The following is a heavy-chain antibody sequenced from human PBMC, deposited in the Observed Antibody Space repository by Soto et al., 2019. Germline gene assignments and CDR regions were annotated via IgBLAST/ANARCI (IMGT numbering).Heavy chain of an antibody. CDR3: AKDGTTAGIHYYGMDA. CDR2: IGIGGDT. V-gene: IGHV3-23*01. CDR1: GLPFSGYG. J-gene: IGHJ6*02. Sequence: GGALKPCCEYSGLPFSGYGINWVRQSPDKGLEWASTIGIGGDTYYADSVKGRFTISRDNSKNTLFLQMNSLRAEDTALYFCAKDGTTAGIHYYGMDAWGQGTTVTAS. D-gene: IGHD2-2*02.